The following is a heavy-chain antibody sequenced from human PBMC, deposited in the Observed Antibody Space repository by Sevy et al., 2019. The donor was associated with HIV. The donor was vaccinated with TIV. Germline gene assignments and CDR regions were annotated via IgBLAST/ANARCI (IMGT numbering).Heavy chain of an antibody. Sequence: GGPLRLSCAASGFSFSSYAMSWVRQAPGKGLEWVSGISGSGGSTYYADSVKGRFTISRDNSKYTLYLQMNSLRAEDTALYYCAKDIDSSGYYYFDYWGQGTLVTVSS. CDR1: GFSFSSYA. D-gene: IGHD6-19*01. CDR3: AKDIDSSGYYYFDY. CDR2: ISGSGGST. V-gene: IGHV3-23*01. J-gene: IGHJ4*02.